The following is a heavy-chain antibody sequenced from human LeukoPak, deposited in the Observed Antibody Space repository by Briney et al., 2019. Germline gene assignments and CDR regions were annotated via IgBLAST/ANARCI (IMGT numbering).Heavy chain of an antibody. CDR2: ISAYNGNT. Sequence: ASVKVSCKTSDYTFTSYGISWVRRAPGQGLEWMGWISAYNGNTNYAQKLQGRVTMTTDTSTSTAYMELRSLRSDDTAVYYCARDLEWDDFDYWGQGTLVTVSS. J-gene: IGHJ4*02. CDR1: DYTFTSYG. D-gene: IGHD1-26*01. CDR3: ARDLEWDDFDY. V-gene: IGHV1-18*01.